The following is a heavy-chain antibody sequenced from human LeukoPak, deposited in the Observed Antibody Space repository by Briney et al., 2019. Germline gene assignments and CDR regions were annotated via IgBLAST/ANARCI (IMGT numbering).Heavy chain of an antibody. D-gene: IGHD3-10*02. J-gene: IGHJ4*02. CDR3: ARESGAAKIGQMLNY. CDR2: IQYDGSEI. Sequence: GGSLRLSCAASGLMFSTSGMHWVRQAPGRGLEWVAFIQYDGSEIYYADSLKGRFAISRDNSKNTLYLQMNSLRAEDTAVFYCARESGAAKIGQMLNYWGQGTLVTVSS. CDR1: GLMFSTSG. V-gene: IGHV3-30*02.